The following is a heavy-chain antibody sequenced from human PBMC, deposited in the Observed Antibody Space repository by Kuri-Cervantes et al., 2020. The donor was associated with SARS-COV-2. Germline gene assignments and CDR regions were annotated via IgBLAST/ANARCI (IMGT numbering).Heavy chain of an antibody. V-gene: IGHV3-30-3*01. Sequence: LSLTCAASGFTFSSYAMHWVRQAPGKGLEWVAVISYDGSNKYYADSVKGRFTISRDNSKNTLYLQMNSLRAEDTAVYYCAKDQGSGSYHSPFDYWGQGTLVTVSS. CDR3: AKDQGSGSYHSPFDY. J-gene: IGHJ4*02. CDR2: ISYDGSNK. CDR1: GFTFSSYA. D-gene: IGHD1-26*01.